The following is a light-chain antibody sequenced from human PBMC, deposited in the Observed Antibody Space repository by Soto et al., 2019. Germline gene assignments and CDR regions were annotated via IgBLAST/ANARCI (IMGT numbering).Light chain of an antibody. CDR3: QQYNSYSRT. V-gene: IGKV1-5*01. CDR2: DAS. CDR1: QSISSW. J-gene: IGKJ1*01. Sequence: DIQMTQSPSTLPTSIGGRVTITCRASQSISSWLAWYQQKPGKAPNLLIYDASSLVSGVPSRFSGSGSGTEFTLAISSLQPDDFATYYCQQYNSYSRTFGQGTKV.